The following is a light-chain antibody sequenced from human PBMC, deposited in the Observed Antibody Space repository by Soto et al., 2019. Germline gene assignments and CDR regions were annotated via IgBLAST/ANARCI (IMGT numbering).Light chain of an antibody. CDR1: QSISSW. J-gene: IGKJ1*01. CDR3: QQYNSYSKT. V-gene: IGKV1-5*03. Sequence: DIQMTQSPSTLYASVGDRVTITCRASQSISSWLAWYQQKPGKAPKLLIYKASSLESGVPSRFSGSGSGTEVTLTISSLQPDDFTTYDCQQYNSYSKTFGQGTKVEIK. CDR2: KAS.